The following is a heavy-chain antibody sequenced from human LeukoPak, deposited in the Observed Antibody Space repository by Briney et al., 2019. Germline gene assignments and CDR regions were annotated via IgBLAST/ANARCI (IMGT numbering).Heavy chain of an antibody. D-gene: IGHD3-10*01. J-gene: IGHJ6*02. CDR3: ARGSVRGDYYYYGMDV. CDR1: GFTFSSYR. Sequence: GGSLRLSCAASGFTFSSYRMTWVRQAPGKGLEWVANIRQDGTEKNYVDSVKGRFTISRDNAKNSLYLQMNSLRAEDTAVYYCARGSVRGDYYYYGMDVWGQGTTVTVSS. CDR2: IRQDGTEK. V-gene: IGHV3-7*04.